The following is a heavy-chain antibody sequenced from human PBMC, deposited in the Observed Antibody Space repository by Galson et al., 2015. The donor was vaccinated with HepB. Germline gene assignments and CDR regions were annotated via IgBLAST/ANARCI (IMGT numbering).Heavy chain of an antibody. CDR3: ARNWELLFFYFDL. CDR2: IYSGGST. V-gene: IGHV3-66*01. J-gene: IGHJ2*01. Sequence: SLRLSCAASGFTVSSNYMSWVRQAPGKGLEWVSVIYSGGSTYYADSVKGRFTISRDNSKNTLYLQMNSLRAEDTAVYYCARNWELLFFYFDLWGRGTLVTVSS. D-gene: IGHD1-26*01. CDR1: GFTVSSNY.